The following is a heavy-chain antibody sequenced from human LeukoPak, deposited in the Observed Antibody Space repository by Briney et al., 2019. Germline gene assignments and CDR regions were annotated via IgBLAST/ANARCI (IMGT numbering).Heavy chain of an antibody. CDR1: GYNFTSYW. J-gene: IGHJ3*02. CDR2: IYPGDSDT. Sequence: GEALKISCKGSGYNFTSYWIDWVRQIPGKGLEWIGIIYPGDSDTRYSPSFQGQVTISADKSISTPYLQWSSLKASDTAMYYCASRYSSSWGPRDAFDIWGQGTMVTVSS. D-gene: IGHD6-13*01. CDR3: ASRYSSSWGPRDAFDI. V-gene: IGHV5-51*01.